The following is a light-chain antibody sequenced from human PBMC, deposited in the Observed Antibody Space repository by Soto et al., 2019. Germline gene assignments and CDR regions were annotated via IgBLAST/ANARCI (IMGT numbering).Light chain of an antibody. CDR1: TSDVGGYNY. Sequence: QSVLTQPSFVSGAPGQSFTISCTGTTSDVGGYNYVSWYQHPPGKTPKLMISEVSHRPSGVSNRFSVSKSGNPASLTISGLQAEDEAYYYCSSYTSTSTRVFGTGTKVTVL. J-gene: IGLJ1*01. V-gene: IGLV2-14*01. CDR3: SSYTSTSTRV. CDR2: EVS.